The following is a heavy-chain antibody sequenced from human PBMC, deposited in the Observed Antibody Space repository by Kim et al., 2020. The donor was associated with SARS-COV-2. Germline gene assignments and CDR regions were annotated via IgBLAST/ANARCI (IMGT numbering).Heavy chain of an antibody. CDR2: ISYDGSNK. Sequence: GGSLRLSCAASGFTFSSYGMHWVRQAPGKGLEWVAVISYDGSNKYYADSVKGRFTISRDNSKKTLYLQMNSLRAEDTAVYYCAKLLSSTSCSPDWCMDV. V-gene: IGHV3-30*18. CDR1: GFTFSSYG. D-gene: IGHD2-2*01. CDR3: AKLLSSTSCSPDWCMDV. J-gene: IGHJ6*01.